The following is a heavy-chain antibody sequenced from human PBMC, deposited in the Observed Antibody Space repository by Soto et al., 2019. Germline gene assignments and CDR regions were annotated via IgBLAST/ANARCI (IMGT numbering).Heavy chain of an antibody. CDR3: AGRTNYGDYSFAS. Sequence: SETLSLTCTVSGCSISTDSHYWGWIRQPPGKGLEWIGSVYYAGSTYKNPSLHSRVTISVDTSKNHFSLKLNSVTAAVTAVYYCAGRTNYGDYSFASWGQGHLVPLSS. V-gene: IGHV4-39*02. J-gene: IGHJ4*02. CDR2: VYYAGST. CDR1: GCSISTDSHY. D-gene: IGHD4-17*01.